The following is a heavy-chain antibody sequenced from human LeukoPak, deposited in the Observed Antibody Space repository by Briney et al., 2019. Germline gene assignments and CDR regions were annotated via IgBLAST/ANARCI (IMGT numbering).Heavy chain of an antibody. CDR3: AKGSYYDSSGSFYFDY. D-gene: IGHD3-22*01. CDR1: GFTFSGFS. Sequence: PGGSLRLSCAASGFTFSGFSMSWVRQSPTKGLEWVANIKQDGSERYYVDSVKGRFTISRDNSKNTLYVQVNSLGTEDTAAYYCAKGSYYDSSGSFYFDYWGQGTLVTVSS. CDR2: IKQDGSER. V-gene: IGHV3-7*03. J-gene: IGHJ4*02.